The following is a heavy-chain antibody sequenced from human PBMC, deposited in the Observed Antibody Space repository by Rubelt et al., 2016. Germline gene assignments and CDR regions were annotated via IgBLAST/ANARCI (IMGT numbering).Heavy chain of an antibody. D-gene: IGHD4-11*01. Sequence: QLHLQESGPGLVRPSETLSLSCTVSGYSFSTGAFCWGWVRQPPGKGLDWVGSFCSTETTYYNAALKSRVTVSGDTSKKEFSLKLRSVTAADTAVYYCARHRIIRDMTRAGWFDPWGQGTLVTVSS. CDR1: GYSFSTGAFC. CDR3: ARHRIIRDMTRAGWFDP. CDR2: FCSTETT. V-gene: IGHV4-39*01. J-gene: IGHJ5*02.